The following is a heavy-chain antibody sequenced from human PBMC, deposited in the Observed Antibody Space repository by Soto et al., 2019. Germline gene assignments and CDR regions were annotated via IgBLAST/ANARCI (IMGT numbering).Heavy chain of an antibody. D-gene: IGHD5-12*01. Sequence: ASVKVSCKASGGTFSSYAISWVRQAPGQGLEWMGVIIPIFGTANYAQKFQGRVTITADESTSTAYMELSSLRSEDTAVYYCALSGYGLGQVDYYYGMDVWGQGTTVTVSS. J-gene: IGHJ6*02. CDR2: IIPIFGTA. V-gene: IGHV1-69*13. CDR3: ALSGYGLGQVDYYYGMDV. CDR1: GGTFSSYA.